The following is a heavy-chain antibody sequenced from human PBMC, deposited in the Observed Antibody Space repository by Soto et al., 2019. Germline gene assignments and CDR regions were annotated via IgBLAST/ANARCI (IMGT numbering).Heavy chain of an antibody. J-gene: IGHJ4*02. CDR3: ARDRSSGWYSEYYFDY. Sequence: TLSLTCTVSGGSISSGGYYWSWIRQHPGKGLEWIGYIYYSGSTYYNPSLKSRVTISVDTSKNQFSLKLSSVTAADTAVYYCARDRSSGWYSEYYFDYWGQGTLVTVSS. CDR2: IYYSGST. V-gene: IGHV4-31*03. CDR1: GGSISSGGYY. D-gene: IGHD6-19*01.